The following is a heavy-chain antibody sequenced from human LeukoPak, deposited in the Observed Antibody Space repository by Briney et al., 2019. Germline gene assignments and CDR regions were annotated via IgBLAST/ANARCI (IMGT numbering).Heavy chain of an antibody. J-gene: IGHJ4*02. CDR1: GGTFSSYA. CDR2: IIPILGIA. Sequence: GASVKVSCKASGGTFSSYAISWVRQAPGQGLEWMGRIIPILGIANYAQKFQGRVTITADKSTSTAYMELSSLRSEDTAVYYCARGVQYYYDSSGYYDYWGQGTLVTVSS. V-gene: IGHV1-69*04. D-gene: IGHD3-22*01. CDR3: ARGVQYYYDSSGYYDY.